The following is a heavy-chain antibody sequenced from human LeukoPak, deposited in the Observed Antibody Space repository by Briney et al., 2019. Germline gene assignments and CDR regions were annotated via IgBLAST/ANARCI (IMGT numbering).Heavy chain of an antibody. CDR3: ARDGYYYDGSGYYPDYFDY. CDR1: GFTFSSYS. CDR2: ISSSSSTI. V-gene: IGHV3-48*01. D-gene: IGHD3-22*01. J-gene: IGHJ4*02. Sequence: GGSLRLSCAASGFTFSSYSMNWVRQAPGKGLEWVSYISSSSSTIYYADSVKGRFTISRDNAKNSLYLQMNSLRAEDTAVYYCARDGYYYDGSGYYPDYFDYWGQGTLVTVSS.